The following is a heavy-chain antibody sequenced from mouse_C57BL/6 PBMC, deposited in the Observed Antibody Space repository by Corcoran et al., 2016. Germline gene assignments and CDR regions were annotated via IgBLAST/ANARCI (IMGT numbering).Heavy chain of an antibody. CDR3: GSPASFDY. CDR2: IYTATGEP. Sequence: QIQLVQSGPALKKRGEPVKISCKASGYTVPAYPMHWVKHAPAKGFKWMGMIYTATGEPTYAEEFKGRFAFSLETPASTAYLQINNRKNEDTATYFCGSPASFDYGGQGTTLTVSS. V-gene: IGHV9-1*01. J-gene: IGHJ2*01. D-gene: IGHD6-1*01. CDR1: GYTVPAYP.